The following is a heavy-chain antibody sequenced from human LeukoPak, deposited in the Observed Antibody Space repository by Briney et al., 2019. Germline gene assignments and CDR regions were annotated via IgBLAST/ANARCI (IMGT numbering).Heavy chain of an antibody. V-gene: IGHV1-3*01. CDR2: INAGNGNT. J-gene: IGHJ4*02. D-gene: IGHD6-19*01. CDR1: GYTFTSYA. Sequence: ASVKVSCKASGYTFTSYAMHWVRQAPGQRLEWMGWINAGNGNTKYSQKLQGRVTMTTDTSTSTAYMELRSLRSDDTAVYYCASLTRIAVAGTYTYYFDYWGQGTLVTVSS. CDR3: ASLTRIAVAGTYTYYFDY.